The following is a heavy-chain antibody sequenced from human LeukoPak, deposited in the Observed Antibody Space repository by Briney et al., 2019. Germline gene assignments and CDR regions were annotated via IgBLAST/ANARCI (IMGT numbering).Heavy chain of an antibody. D-gene: IGHD3-10*01. V-gene: IGHV3-73*01. CDR2: IRSKANSYAT. J-gene: IGHJ3*02. CDR1: GFTFSGSA. Sequence: GGSLRLACAASGFTFSGSAMHWVRQASGKGLEWVGRIRSKANSYATAYAASVKGRFTISRDDSKNTAYLQMNSLKTEDTAMYYCTRLGSNLGDAFDIWGQGTMVTVSS. CDR3: TRLGSNLGDAFDI.